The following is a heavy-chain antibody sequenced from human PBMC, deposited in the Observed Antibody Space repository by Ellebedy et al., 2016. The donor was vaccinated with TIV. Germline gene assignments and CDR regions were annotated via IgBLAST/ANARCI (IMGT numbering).Heavy chain of an antibody. V-gene: IGHV3-30*18. J-gene: IGHJ6*03. CDR2: ISYDGSNK. D-gene: IGHD6-13*01. CDR1: GFTFSSYG. Sequence: GGSLRLXXAASGFTFSSYGMHWVRQAPGKGLEWVAVISYDGSNKYYADSVKGRFTISRDNSKNTLYLQMNSLRAEDTAVYYCAKGPDGSSWYFGYYYYYMDVWGKGTTVTVSS. CDR3: AKGPDGSSWYFGYYYYYMDV.